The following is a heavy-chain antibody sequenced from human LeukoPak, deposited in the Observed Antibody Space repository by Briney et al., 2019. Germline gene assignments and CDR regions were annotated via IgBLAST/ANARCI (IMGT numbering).Heavy chain of an antibody. V-gene: IGHV3-21*01. D-gene: IGHD6-19*01. J-gene: IGHJ5*02. CDR2: ISSSSSYI. Sequence: TGGSLRLSCAASGFTFSSYSMNWVRQAPGKGLEWVSSISSSSSYIYYADSVKGRFTISRDNAKNSLYMQMNNLRAEDTAVYYCARDRVDSGWYRWFDPWGQGTLVTVSS. CDR1: GFTFSSYS. CDR3: ARDRVDSGWYRWFDP.